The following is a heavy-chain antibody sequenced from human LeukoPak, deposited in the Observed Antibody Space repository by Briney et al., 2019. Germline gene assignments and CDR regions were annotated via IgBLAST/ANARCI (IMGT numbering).Heavy chain of an antibody. V-gene: IGHV1-18*01. CDR1: GYTSSSYG. CDR2: ISAYNGNT. J-gene: IGHJ4*02. Sequence: GATVKVSCKASGYTSSSYGISWVRQAPGPRLKWWRWISAYNGNTNYAQKLQGRVTMTTDTSTSTAYMELRSLRSDDTAVYYCARSAAAGTDFDYWGQGTLVTVSS. CDR3: ARSAAAGTDFDY. D-gene: IGHD6-13*01.